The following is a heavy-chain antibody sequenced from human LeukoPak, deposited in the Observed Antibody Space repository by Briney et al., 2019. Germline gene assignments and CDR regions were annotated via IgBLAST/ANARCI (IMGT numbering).Heavy chain of an antibody. D-gene: IGHD5-12*01. CDR3: ARNLFLGYSGYDFGYYYYYMDV. Sequence: GGSLRLSXAASGSTFSSYWMHWVRQAPGKGLVWVSRINSDGSSTSYADSVKGRFTISRDNSKNTLYLQMNSLRAEDTAVYYCARNLFLGYSGYDFGYYYYYMDVWGKGTTVTVSS. V-gene: IGHV3-74*01. CDR1: GSTFSSYW. J-gene: IGHJ6*03. CDR2: INSDGSST.